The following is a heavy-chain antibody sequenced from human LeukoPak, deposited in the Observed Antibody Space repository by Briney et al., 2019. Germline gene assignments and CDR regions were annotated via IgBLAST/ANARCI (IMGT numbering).Heavy chain of an antibody. D-gene: IGHD3-10*01. Sequence: SETLSLTCTVSGGSISSYYWSWIRQPPGKGLEWIGYIYYSGNSNYNPSLKSRVTIPLDTSKNQLSLKLTSVTAADTAVYYCARHGGMVRGFSDAFDIWGQGTMVTVSS. J-gene: IGHJ3*02. CDR3: ARHGGMVRGFSDAFDI. V-gene: IGHV4-59*08. CDR2: IYYSGNS. CDR1: GGSISSYY.